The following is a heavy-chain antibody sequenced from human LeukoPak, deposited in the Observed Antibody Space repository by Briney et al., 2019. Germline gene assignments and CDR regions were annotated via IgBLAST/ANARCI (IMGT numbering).Heavy chain of an antibody. CDR2: INPSGSWT. CDR1: GYTFTGYY. Sequence: ASVKVSCKASGYTFTGYYMHWVRQAPGQGPEWMGVINPSGSWTAYAQKFQGRVTLTRDMSTSTDYLELSSLRSEDTAVYYCARPYDSSGYGFDYWGQGTLVTVSS. J-gene: IGHJ4*02. V-gene: IGHV1-46*01. CDR3: ARPYDSSGYGFDY. D-gene: IGHD3-22*01.